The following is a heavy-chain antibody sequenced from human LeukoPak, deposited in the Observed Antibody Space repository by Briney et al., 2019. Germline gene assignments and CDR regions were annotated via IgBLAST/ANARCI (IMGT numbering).Heavy chain of an antibody. Sequence: PSETLSLTCTVSGGSISPYYWSWIRQPPGKGLEWIGYIFYSGSTNYNPSLKSRVTISVDSSKDQFSLTMSSVTAADTAVYYCARHPSAMTGFDPWGRGILVTVSS. V-gene: IGHV4-59*08. D-gene: IGHD2-2*01. CDR2: IFYSGST. CDR1: GGSISPYY. J-gene: IGHJ5*02. CDR3: ARHPSAMTGFDP.